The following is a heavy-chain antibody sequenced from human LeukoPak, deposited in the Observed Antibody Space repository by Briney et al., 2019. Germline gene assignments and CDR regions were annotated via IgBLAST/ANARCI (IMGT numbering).Heavy chain of an antibody. CDR2: IKQDGSEK. V-gene: IGHV3-7*01. Sequence: GGSLRLSCAASGFTFSSYSMNWVRQAPGKGLEWVANIKQDGSEKYYVDSVKGRFTISRDNAKNSLYLQMNSLRAEDTAVYYCARALSYYYDSSGYFFFDYWGQGTLVTVSA. D-gene: IGHD3-22*01. CDR3: ARALSYYYDSSGYFFFDY. CDR1: GFTFSSYS. J-gene: IGHJ4*02.